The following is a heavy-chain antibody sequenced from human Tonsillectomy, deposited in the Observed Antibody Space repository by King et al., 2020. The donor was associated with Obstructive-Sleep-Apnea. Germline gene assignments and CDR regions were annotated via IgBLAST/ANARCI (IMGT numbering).Heavy chain of an antibody. CDR1: GFSFSDCP. CDR2: ISSSGDNT. J-gene: IGHJ4*01. D-gene: IGHD1-7*01. CDR3: AKSPVWRRELLDF. Sequence: VQLVESGGGLVQPGGSLRLSCAASGFSFSDCPMSWVRQAPGKGLEWVSTISSSGDNTYYADSVKGRFTISRDNSNNRLYLQMSSLGAGDTALFYCAKSPVWRRELLDFWGHGTLVTVSS. V-gene: IGHV3-23*04.